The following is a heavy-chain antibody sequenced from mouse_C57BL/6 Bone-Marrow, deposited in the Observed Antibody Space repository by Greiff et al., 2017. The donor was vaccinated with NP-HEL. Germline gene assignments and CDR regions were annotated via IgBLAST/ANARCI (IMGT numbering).Heavy chain of an antibody. CDR1: GYTFTSYW. Sequence: QVQLQQPGAELVRPGTSVKLSCKASGYTFTSYWMHWVKQRPGQGLEWIGVIDPSDSYTNYNQKFKGKATLTVDTSSSTAYMQLSSLTSEDSAVYYCARGGYYGIPAWFAYWGQGTLVTVSA. CDR3: ARGGYYGIPAWFAY. J-gene: IGHJ3*01. D-gene: IGHD1-1*01. V-gene: IGHV1-59*01. CDR2: IDPSDSYT.